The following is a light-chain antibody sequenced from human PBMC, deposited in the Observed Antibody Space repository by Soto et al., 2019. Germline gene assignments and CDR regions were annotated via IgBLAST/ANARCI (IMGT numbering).Light chain of an antibody. Sequence: QSVLTQPASVSGSPGQSITISCTGTSSDVGSYNLVSWYQQHPVKAPKLRIYEGSKRPSGVSNRFSGSKSGNTASLTISGLQAEDEADYYCCSYAGSSTLVFGGGTKLTVL. CDR1: SSDVGSYNL. CDR2: EGS. J-gene: IGLJ3*02. V-gene: IGLV2-23*01. CDR3: CSYAGSSTLV.